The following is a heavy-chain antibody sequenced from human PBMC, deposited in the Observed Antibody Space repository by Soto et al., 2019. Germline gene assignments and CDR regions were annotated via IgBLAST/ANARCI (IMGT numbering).Heavy chain of an antibody. V-gene: IGHV4-4*07. J-gene: IGHJ4*02. CDR1: GGSIYNYY. CDR2: IYSTGNT. Sequence: SETLSLTCTVSGGSIYNYYWSLIRQPAGKGLTWIGRIYSTGNTNYNPPLRSRVTMSVDPSKNQISLKLSSVTAADTAVYYCARDRYSSNWYHFDSWGQGTLVTVSS. CDR3: ARDRYSSNWYHFDS. D-gene: IGHD6-13*01.